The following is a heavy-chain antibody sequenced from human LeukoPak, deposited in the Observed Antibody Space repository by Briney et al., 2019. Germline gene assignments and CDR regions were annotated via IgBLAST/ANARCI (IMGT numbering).Heavy chain of an antibody. Sequence: GGSLRLSCAASGFTFSSYEMNWVRQAPGKGLEWVANIWYDGSAKFYPDSVKGRFTISRDNSNNTLYLQMNSLRAEDAALYYCARETYSSDEGGRFDYWGQGTLVTVSS. V-gene: IGHV3-33*08. J-gene: IGHJ4*02. CDR3: ARETYSSDEGGRFDY. CDR2: IWYDGSAK. D-gene: IGHD3-22*01. CDR1: GFTFSSYE.